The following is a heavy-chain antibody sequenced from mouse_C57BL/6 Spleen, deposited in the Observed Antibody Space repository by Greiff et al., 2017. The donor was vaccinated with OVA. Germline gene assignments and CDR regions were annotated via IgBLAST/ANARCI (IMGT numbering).Heavy chain of an antibody. CDR3: ARMATVVPFDY. J-gene: IGHJ2*01. CDR2: INPGSGGT. CDR1: GYAFTNYL. Sequence: QVQLQQSGAELVRPGTSVKVSCKASGYAFTNYLIEWVKQRSGQGLEWIGVINPGSGGTNYNEKFKGKATLTADKSSSTAYMQLSSLTSEDSAVYFCARMATVVPFDYWGQGTTLTVSS. D-gene: IGHD1-1*01. V-gene: IGHV1-54*01.